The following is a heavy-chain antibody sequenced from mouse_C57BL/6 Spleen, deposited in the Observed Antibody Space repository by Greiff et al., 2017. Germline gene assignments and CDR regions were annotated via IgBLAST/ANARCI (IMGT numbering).Heavy chain of an antibody. CDR2: ISSGSSTI. J-gene: IGHJ3*01. CDR3: ARSVSIDRFAY. CDR1: GFTFSDYG. D-gene: IGHD6-2*01. Sequence: EVNVVESGGGLVKPGGSLKLSCAASGFTFSDYGMHWVRQAPEKGLEWVAYISSGSSTIYYADTVKGRFTLSRDNAKHTLFLQMTSLRSEGTAMSYCARSVSIDRFAYWGEGPLVTVSA. V-gene: IGHV5-17*01.